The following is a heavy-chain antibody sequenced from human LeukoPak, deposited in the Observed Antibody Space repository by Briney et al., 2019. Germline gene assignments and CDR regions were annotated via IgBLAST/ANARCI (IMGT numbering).Heavy chain of an antibody. CDR1: GFTFSDYY. J-gene: IGHJ4*02. D-gene: IGHD3-22*01. CDR2: ISSSSFT. V-gene: IGHV3-11*03. CDR3: ATQSSGFDY. Sequence: LRLSCAASGFTFSDYYMSWIREAPGKRLEGVSYISSSSFTNHADSVKGRFTISRDNAKNSLYLQMNSLRAEDTAVYYCATQSSGFDYWGQGTLVSVSS.